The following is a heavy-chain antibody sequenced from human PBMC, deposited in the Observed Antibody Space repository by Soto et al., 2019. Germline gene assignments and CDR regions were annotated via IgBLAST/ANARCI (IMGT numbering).Heavy chain of an antibody. CDR2: ISGSGGST. CDR3: AKYYGWNGKWFDP. CDR1: GFTFSSYA. J-gene: IGHJ5*02. D-gene: IGHD1-1*01. V-gene: IGHV3-23*01. Sequence: EVQLLESGGGLVQPGGSLRLSCEASGFTFSSYAMSWFRQAPGKGLEWVSAISGSGGSTYYADSVKGRFTISRDNSKNTLYLQMNSLRAEDTAVYYCAKYYGWNGKWFDPWGQGTLVTVSS.